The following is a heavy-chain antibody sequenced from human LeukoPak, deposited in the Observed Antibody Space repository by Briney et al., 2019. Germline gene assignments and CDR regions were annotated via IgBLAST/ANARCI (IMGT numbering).Heavy chain of an antibody. V-gene: IGHV1-46*01. CDR3: ASPDYGSSFDI. J-gene: IGHJ3*02. D-gene: IGHD4-17*01. Sequence: GASVKVSCKASGYTFTSYYMHWVRQAPGQGLEWMGIINPSGGSTSYAQKFQGRVTITRNTSISTAYMELSSLRSEDTAVYYCASPDYGSSFDIWGQGTMVTVSS. CDR2: INPSGGST. CDR1: GYTFTSYY.